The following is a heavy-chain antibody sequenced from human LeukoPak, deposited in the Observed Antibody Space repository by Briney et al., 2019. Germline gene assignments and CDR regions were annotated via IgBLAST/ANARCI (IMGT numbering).Heavy chain of an antibody. CDR2: IKEDGSKT. V-gene: IGHV3-7*01. CDR1: GFTFSNSW. CDR3: VRDYVWGTSNSDY. J-gene: IGHJ4*02. D-gene: IGHD3-16*01. Sequence: GGSLRLSCAASGFTFSNSWMSWVRQAPGKGLVWLTNIKEDGSKTYYVDSVKGRFTISRDNAKNSLYLQMNSLRAEDTAVYYCVRDYVWGTSNSDYWGQGTLVTVSS.